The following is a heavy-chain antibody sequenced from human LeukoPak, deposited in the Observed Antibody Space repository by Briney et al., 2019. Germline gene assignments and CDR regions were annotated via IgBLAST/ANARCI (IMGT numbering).Heavy chain of an antibody. CDR1: GYSISSGYY. D-gene: IGHD3-22*01. CDR3: LKTLYYYDSSGYHAGGAFDI. J-gene: IGHJ3*02. Sequence: SETLSLTCAVSGYSISSGYYWGWIRPPPGKGLEWIGSIYHSGSTFYNPSLKRRVTISVDTSKNQFSLKLSSVTAADTAVYYCLKTLYYYDSSGYHAGGAFDIWGQGTMVTVSS. V-gene: IGHV4-38-2*01. CDR2: IYHSGST.